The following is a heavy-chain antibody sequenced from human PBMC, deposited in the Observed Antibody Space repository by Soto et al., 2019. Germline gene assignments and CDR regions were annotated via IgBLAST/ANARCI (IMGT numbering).Heavy chain of an antibody. CDR2: ISGSGGST. V-gene: IGHV3-23*01. J-gene: IGHJ6*02. Sequence: GRSHRLRCAASGFNFGGYGMSWVRQDPGKGLEWVSAISGSGGSTYYADSVKGRFTISRDNSKNTLDLQMNSLRAEDTAVYYCAKDLFSIMVREVQYYYYHYGMDVWGQGTTVTVS. D-gene: IGHD3-10*01. CDR1: GFNFGGYG. CDR3: AKDLFSIMVREVQYYYYHYGMDV.